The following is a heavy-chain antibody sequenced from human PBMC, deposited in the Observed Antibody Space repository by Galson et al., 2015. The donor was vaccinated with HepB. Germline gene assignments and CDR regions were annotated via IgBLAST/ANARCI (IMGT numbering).Heavy chain of an antibody. Sequence: SVKVSCKASGYTFTSYGISWVRQAPGQGLEWMGWISAYNGNTNYAQKLQGRVTMTTDTSTSTAYMELRSLRSDDTAVYYCARDLFSLALYYYGMDVWGQGTTVTVSS. V-gene: IGHV1-18*04. J-gene: IGHJ6*02. CDR3: ARDLFSLALYYYGMDV. CDR1: GYTFTSYG. D-gene: IGHD2-21*01. CDR2: ISAYNGNT.